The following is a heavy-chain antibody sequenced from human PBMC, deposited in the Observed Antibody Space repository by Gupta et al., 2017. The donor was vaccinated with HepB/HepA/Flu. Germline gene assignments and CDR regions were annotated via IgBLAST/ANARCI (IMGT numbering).Heavy chain of an antibody. J-gene: IGHJ4*02. Sequence: EWQLVESGGGLVQPGGSLRLSCTASGFTFSNYYMSWVRQAPGKGLEWVANIKYDESDIHYVDSVEGRFTISRDNAKNSLSLHMNSLRVEDTAVYYCTRDGGPTPRDYWGQGTLVTVSS. CDR3: TRDGGPTPRDY. D-gene: IGHD3-16*01. CDR1: GFTFSNYY. V-gene: IGHV3-7*01. CDR2: IKYDESDI.